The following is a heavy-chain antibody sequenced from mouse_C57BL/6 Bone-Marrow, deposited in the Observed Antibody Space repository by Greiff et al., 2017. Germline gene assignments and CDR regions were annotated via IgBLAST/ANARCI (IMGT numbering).Heavy chain of an antibody. D-gene: IGHD2-12*01. V-gene: IGHV1-15*01. CDR3: TRLRSNPAWFAY. CDR1: GYTFTDYE. Sequence: QVQLQQSGAELVRPGASVTLSCKASGYTFTDYEMHWVKQTPVHGLEWIGAIDPETGGTAYNQKFKGKAILTADKSSSAAYMELRRLTSEDSAVYYCTRLRSNPAWFAYWGQGTLVTVSA. CDR2: IDPETGGT. J-gene: IGHJ3*01.